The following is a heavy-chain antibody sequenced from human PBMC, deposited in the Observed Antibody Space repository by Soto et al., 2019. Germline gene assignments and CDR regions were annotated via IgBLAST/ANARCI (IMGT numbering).Heavy chain of an antibody. J-gene: IGHJ5*02. V-gene: IGHV3-48*02. CDR2: ISSSSSLI. CDR1: GFTLNNYD. Sequence: EVQLVESGGGLVQPGGSLRLSCAASGFTLNNYDMNWVRQAPGKGLEWVSYISSSSSLIHYADSVKGRFTISKDNAKNSLYLQMNSLRDEDTAVYYCARNPEGLENWFDPWGQGTLVTVSS. CDR3: ARNPEGLENWFDP.